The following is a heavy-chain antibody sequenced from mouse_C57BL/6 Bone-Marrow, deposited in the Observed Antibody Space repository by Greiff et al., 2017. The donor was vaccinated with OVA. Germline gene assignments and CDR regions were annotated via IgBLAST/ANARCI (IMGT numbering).Heavy chain of an antibody. Sequence: VQLQQSGAELVRPGASVKLSCTASGFNIKDDYMHWVKQRPEQGLEWIGWIDPENGDTEYASKFQGKATITADTSSNTAYLQLSSLTSEDTAVYYCTTWSLLDYWGQGTTLTVSS. CDR2: IDPENGDT. J-gene: IGHJ2*01. CDR3: TTWSLLDY. CDR1: GFNIKDDY. V-gene: IGHV14-4*01. D-gene: IGHD6-1*01.